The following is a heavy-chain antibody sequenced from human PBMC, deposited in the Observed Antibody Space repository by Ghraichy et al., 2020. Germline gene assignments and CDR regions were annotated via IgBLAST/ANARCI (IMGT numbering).Heavy chain of an antibody. CDR1: GGSISSYY. J-gene: IGHJ5*02. Sequence: SETLSLTCTVSGGSISSYYWSWIRQPPGKGLEWIGYIYYSGSTNYNPSLKSRVTISVDTSKNQFSLKLSSVTAADTAVYYCARETKLELFPGSGYKWFDPWGQGTLVTVSS. V-gene: IGHV4-59*01. CDR3: ARETKLELFPGSGYKWFDP. CDR2: IYYSGST. D-gene: IGHD1-7*01.